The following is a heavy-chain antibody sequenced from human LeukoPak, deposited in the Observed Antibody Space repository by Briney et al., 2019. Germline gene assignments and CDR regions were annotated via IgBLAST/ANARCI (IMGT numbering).Heavy chain of an antibody. J-gene: IGHJ6*03. V-gene: IGHV1-69*13. CDR1: GGTFSSYA. CDR3: ASELRTVGYYYMDV. D-gene: IGHD5-12*01. CDR2: IIPIFGTA. Sequence: SVKVSCKASGGTFSSYAISWVRQAPGQGLEWMGGIIPIFGTASYAQKFQGRVTITADESTSTAYMELSSLRSEDTAVYYCASELRTVGYYYMDVWGKGTTVTVSS.